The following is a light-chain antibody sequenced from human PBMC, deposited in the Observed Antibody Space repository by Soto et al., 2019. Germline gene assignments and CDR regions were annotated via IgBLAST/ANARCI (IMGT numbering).Light chain of an antibody. Sequence: QSVLTQPASVSGSPGQSITISCTGTSSDVGGYNYVSCYQQHPGKAPKLMIYDVSNRPSGVSNRFSGSKSDNTASLAISGLQAEDEADYYCSSYASTSAVVFGGGTKLTVL. CDR3: SSYASTSAVV. J-gene: IGLJ2*01. CDR1: SSDVGGYNY. CDR2: DVS. V-gene: IGLV2-14*01.